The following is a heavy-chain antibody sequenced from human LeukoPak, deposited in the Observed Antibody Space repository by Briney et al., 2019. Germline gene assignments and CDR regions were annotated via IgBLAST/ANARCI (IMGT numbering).Heavy chain of an antibody. V-gene: IGHV3-30*04. CDR3: ARNQFGYSYYYGMDV. CDR1: GFTFSSYT. CDR2: ISYDGSDK. D-gene: IGHD5-18*01. Sequence: GRSLRLSCAASGFTFSSYTMHWVRQAPGKGLEWVAVISYDGSDKYYSDSVKGRFTISRDNSKNTLYLQMNSLRAEDTAVYYCARNQFGYSYYYGMDVWGQGTTVTVSS. J-gene: IGHJ6*02.